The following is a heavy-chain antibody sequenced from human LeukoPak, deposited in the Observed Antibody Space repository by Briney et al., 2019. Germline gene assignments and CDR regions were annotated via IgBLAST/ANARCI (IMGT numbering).Heavy chain of an antibody. CDR3: ARGRLRIGVTDY. J-gene: IGHJ4*02. Sequence: SETLSLTCAVYGGSFSGYYWSWICQPPGKGLEWIGEINHSGSTNYNPSLKSRVTISVDTSKNQFSLKLSSVTAADTAVYYCARGRLRIGVTDYWGQGTLVTVSS. V-gene: IGHV4-34*01. D-gene: IGHD3-3*01. CDR2: INHSGST. CDR1: GGSFSGYY.